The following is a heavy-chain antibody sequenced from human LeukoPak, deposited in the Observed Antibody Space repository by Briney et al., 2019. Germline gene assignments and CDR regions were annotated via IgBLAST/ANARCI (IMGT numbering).Heavy chain of an antibody. Sequence: GASVKVSCKASGYTFTGYYMHWVRQAPGQGLEWMGWMNPNSGNTGYAQKFQGRVTMTRNTSISTAYMELSSLRSEDTAVYYCARKDLSYYYDSSGYYYDYWGQGTLVTVSS. CDR2: MNPNSGNT. D-gene: IGHD3-22*01. J-gene: IGHJ4*02. V-gene: IGHV1-8*02. CDR1: GYTFTGYY. CDR3: ARKDLSYYYDSSGYYYDY.